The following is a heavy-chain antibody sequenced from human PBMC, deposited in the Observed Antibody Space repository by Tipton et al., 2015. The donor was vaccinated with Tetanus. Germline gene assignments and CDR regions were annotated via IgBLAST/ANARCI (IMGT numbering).Heavy chain of an antibody. CDR2: ISVRGSHT. V-gene: IGHV3-23*01. CDR3: AKDPASRGWFVP. CDR1: GFTFSNYA. Sequence: SLRLSCAASGFTFSNYAMAWVRQAPGKGLEWVSGISVRGSHTYYADPVKGRFSISRDNSKNTVNLQMNSLRDEDTAVYYCAKDPASRGWFVPWGQGTLFSVSS. J-gene: IGHJ5*02.